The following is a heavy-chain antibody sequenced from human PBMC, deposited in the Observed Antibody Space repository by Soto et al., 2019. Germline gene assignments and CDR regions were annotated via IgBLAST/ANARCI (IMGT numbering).Heavy chain of an antibody. V-gene: IGHV3-21*06. Sequence: QPVESGGGLVRPGGSLRLSCAASGFIFGDFGVTWVRQAPGKGLEWVASISSSGSHTHYADSVKDRFTISRDNARSTLSLQMNSLRVEDTAVYYCAREDVQGSSWFRFLDFWGQGALVTVSS. J-gene: IGHJ4*02. CDR2: ISSSGSHT. CDR3: AREDVQGSSWFRFLDF. CDR1: GFIFGDFG. D-gene: IGHD6-13*01.